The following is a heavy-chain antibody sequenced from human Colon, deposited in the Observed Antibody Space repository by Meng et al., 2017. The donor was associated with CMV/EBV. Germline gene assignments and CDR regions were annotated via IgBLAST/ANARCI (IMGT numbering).Heavy chain of an antibody. CDR3: ARDRPYINQRNWFDS. J-gene: IGHJ5*01. V-gene: IGHV1-46*01. D-gene: IGHD4-11*01. CDR2: INPDGGGT. Sequence: ASVNVSCKASGYTFAGYYIHWLRQAPGQGLEWLGTINPDGGGTDYAQKFQGRVTMTRDTSTSTVYMELSSLTSEDTAVYYCARDRPYINQRNWFDSWGQGSLVTVSS. CDR1: GYTFAGYY.